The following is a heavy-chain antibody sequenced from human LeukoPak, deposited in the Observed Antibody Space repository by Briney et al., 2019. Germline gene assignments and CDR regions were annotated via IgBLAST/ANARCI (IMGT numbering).Heavy chain of an antibody. V-gene: IGHV3-23*01. CDR3: AKTITMVAAYYYGMDV. Sequence: GGSLRLSCAASGFTFSSYAMSWVRQAPGKGLEWVSVISGSGGSTYYADSVKGRFTISRDNSKNTLFLQMNSLRAEDTAVYYCAKTITMVAAYYYGMDVWGQGTTVTVSS. D-gene: IGHD3-10*01. J-gene: IGHJ6*02. CDR2: ISGSGGST. CDR1: GFTFSSYA.